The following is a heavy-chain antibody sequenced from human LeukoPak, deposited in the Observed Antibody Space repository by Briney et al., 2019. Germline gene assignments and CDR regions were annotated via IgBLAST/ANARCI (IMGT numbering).Heavy chain of an antibody. J-gene: IGHJ4*02. V-gene: IGHV3-74*01. CDR1: GFTFSNYM. CDR3: ARDRRALDY. Sequence: HSGGSLRLSCAASGFTFSNYMMHWVRQAPGKGLVWVSRIKSDGITITYADSVKGRFTISRDNAKNTLYLQMNSLRAEDTAVYYCARDRRALDYWGQGTLVTVSS. CDR2: IKSDGITI.